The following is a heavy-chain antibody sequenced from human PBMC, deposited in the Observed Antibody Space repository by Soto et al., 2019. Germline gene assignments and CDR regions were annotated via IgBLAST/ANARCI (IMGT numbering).Heavy chain of an antibody. CDR1: GFTFSSYG. CDR3: ARASGTAMAFFPH. Sequence: PGGSLRLSCETSGFTFSSYGMHWVRQAPGRGLEWVEVIWYDGSNEDYADSVRGRLSISRDNSKSTLFLQMSSVRAEDTAVYYCARASGTAMAFFPHWGHGTLVTVSS. J-gene: IGHJ4*01. CDR2: IWYDGSNE. D-gene: IGHD3-10*01. V-gene: IGHV3-33*01.